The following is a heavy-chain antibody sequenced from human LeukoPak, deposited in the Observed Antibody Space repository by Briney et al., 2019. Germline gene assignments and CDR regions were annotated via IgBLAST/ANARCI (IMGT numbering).Heavy chain of an antibody. J-gene: IGHJ6*02. D-gene: IGHD1-26*01. CDR1: GDSVSSDSAA. CDR2: TYYRSKWYN. Sequence: SQTLSLTCAISGDSVSSDSAAWNWIGQSPSRGLEWLGRTYYRSKWYNDYAVSVKSRIIINPDTSKNQFSLQLNSVTPEDTAVYYCARAKVWGGSYYGYYYYYGMDVWGQGTTVTVSS. V-gene: IGHV6-1*01. CDR3: ARAKVWGGSYYGYYYYYGMDV.